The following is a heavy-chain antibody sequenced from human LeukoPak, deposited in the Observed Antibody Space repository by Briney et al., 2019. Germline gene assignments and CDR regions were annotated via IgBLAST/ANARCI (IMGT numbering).Heavy chain of an antibody. D-gene: IGHD6-13*01. CDR2: ISWNSGSI. CDR1: GFTFDDYA. J-gene: IGHJ6*03. Sequence: GGSLRLSCAASGFTFDDYAMHWVRQAPGEGLEWVSGISWNSGSIGYADSVKGRFTISRDNAKNSLYLQMNSLRAEDTALYYCAKDGYSSRGYYYYYMDVWGKGTTVTVSS. CDR3: AKDGYSSRGYYYYYMDV. V-gene: IGHV3-9*01.